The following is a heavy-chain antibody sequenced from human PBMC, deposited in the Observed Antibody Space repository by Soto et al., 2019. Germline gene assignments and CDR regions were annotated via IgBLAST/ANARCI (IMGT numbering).Heavy chain of an antibody. CDR2: IIPIFGTA. J-gene: IGHJ5*02. V-gene: IGHV1-69*06. Sequence: GASVKVSCKASGGTFSSYAISWVRQAPGQGLEWMGGIIPIFGTANYAQKFQGRVTITADKSTSTAYMELSSLRSEDTAVYYCAREPAYSSGWYWFDPWGQGTLVTVSS. D-gene: IGHD6-19*01. CDR3: AREPAYSSGWYWFDP. CDR1: GGTFSSYA.